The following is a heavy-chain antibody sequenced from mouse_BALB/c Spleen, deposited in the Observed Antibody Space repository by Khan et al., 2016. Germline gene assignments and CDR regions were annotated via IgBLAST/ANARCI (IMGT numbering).Heavy chain of an antibody. D-gene: IGHD1-1*01. CDR1: GYTFTNYG. Sequence: QIQLVQSGPELKKPGETVKISCKASGYTFTNYGMNWVKQAPGKGLKWMGWINTYTGEPTYADDFKGRFAFSLETSASTAYLQINNLKNEDMATYFCATYYLYDFDYWGQGTTLTVSS. CDR3: ATYYLYDFDY. J-gene: IGHJ2*01. V-gene: IGHV9-1*02. CDR2: INTYTGEP.